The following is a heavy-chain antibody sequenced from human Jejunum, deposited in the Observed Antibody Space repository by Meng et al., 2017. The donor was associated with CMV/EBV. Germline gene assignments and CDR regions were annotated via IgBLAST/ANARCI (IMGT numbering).Heavy chain of an antibody. V-gene: IGHV3-23*01. CDR1: GLYFCNEA. Sequence: SGLYFCNEAFSWVRQAPGKGLEWISAIAPGDAKSSGSTFYADSVEGRFTISRDNSKNTLFLDMNRLTVEDTAMYYCGRALRGWFLLDSWGQGNLVTVSS. J-gene: IGHJ4*02. D-gene: IGHD6-19*01. CDR3: GRALRGWFLLDS. CDR2: IAPGDAKSSGST.